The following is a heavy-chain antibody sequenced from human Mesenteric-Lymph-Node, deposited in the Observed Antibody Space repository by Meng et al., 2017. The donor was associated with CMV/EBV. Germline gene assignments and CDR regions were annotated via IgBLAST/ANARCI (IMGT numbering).Heavy chain of an antibody. J-gene: IGHJ5*02. Sequence: SETLSLTCTVSGYSISSDYYWGWIRQPPGKGLEWIGNIYHSGSTYYNPSLKSRVTISVDTSKNQFSLKLSSVTAADTAVYYCAPWTYSSSWYPWGQGTLVTVSS. V-gene: IGHV4-38-2*02. CDR3: APWTYSSSWYP. CDR2: IYHSGST. D-gene: IGHD6-13*01. CDR1: GYSISSDYY.